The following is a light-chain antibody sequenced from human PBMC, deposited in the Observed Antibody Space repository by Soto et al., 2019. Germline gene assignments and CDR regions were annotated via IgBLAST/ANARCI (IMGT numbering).Light chain of an antibody. CDR1: QGISSF. CDR3: QHYNSYSEA. CDR2: AAS. J-gene: IGKJ1*01. Sequence: DIQMTQSPSTLSASVGDRVTITCRASQGISSFLAWYQQKPGKAPKLLIYAASSLQSGVPSRFSGGGSGTEFTLTISSLQPDDFATYYCQHYNSYSEAFGPGTKVDIK. V-gene: IGKV1-5*01.